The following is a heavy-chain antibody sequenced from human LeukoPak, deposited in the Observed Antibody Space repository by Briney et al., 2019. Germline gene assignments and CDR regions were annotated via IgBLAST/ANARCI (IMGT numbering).Heavy chain of an antibody. Sequence: GGSLRLSCAASGFTFSSNWMHWVRQAPGKGLVWVSRIKGDGSSTSYADSVKGRFTISRDNAKDTLFLQMNSLRAEDTAVYYCVRDGVGAPPFDYWGQGALVTVSS. J-gene: IGHJ4*02. CDR3: VRDGVGAPPFDY. CDR1: GFTFSSNW. D-gene: IGHD1-26*01. CDR2: IKGDGSST. V-gene: IGHV3-74*01.